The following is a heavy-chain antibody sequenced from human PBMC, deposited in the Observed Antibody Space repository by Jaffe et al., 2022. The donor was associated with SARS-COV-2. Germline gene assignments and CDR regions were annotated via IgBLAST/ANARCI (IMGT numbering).Heavy chain of an antibody. CDR2: IYYSGST. CDR3: ARLGRRSGAFDI. D-gene: IGHD7-27*01. J-gene: IGHJ3*02. CDR1: GGSISSYY. V-gene: IGHV4-59*01. Sequence: QVQLQESGPGLVKPSETLSLTCTVSGGSISSYYWSWIRQPPGKGLEWIGYIYYSGSTNYNPSLKSRVTISVDTSKNQFSLKLSSVTAADTAVYYCARLGRRSGAFDIWGQGTMVTVSS.